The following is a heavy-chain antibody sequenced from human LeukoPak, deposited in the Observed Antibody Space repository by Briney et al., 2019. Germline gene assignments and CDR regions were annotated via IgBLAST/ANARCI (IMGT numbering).Heavy chain of an antibody. V-gene: IGHV3-7*01. CDR3: V. CDR1: GFTFSRYW. Sequence: GGSLRLSCAASGFTFSRYWMTWVRQAPGKGLEWVASIKQDGSKTYYLESVKGRFSISRDNDKNSLFLEVNSLSAEDTALYCDVWGQGTMIIVSA. CDR2: IKQDGSKT. J-gene: IGHJ3*01.